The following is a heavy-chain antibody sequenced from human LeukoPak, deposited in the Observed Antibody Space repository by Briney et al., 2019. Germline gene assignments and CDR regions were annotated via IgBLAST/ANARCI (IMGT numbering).Heavy chain of an antibody. J-gene: IGHJ4*02. CDR2: ISYSSDAM. Sequence: AGSLSFSCAASGFTFSNYGRNWDRQAPGKRHDRGSYISYSSDAMYYADTIKGRFTISRYNAENSLYLQLNSLRDDDTAVYYCAGAMRSGYYYWGQVTLVTVAS. V-gene: IGHV3-48*02. CDR1: GFTFSNYG. CDR3: AGAMRSGYYY. D-gene: IGHD5-12*01.